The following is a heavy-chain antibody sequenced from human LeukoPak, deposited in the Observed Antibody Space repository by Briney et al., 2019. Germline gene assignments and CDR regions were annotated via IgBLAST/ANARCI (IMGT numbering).Heavy chain of an antibody. CDR3: ARHSDGGGSYRRSFDY. D-gene: IGHD1-26*01. J-gene: IGHJ4*02. CDR2: IYYSGGT. V-gene: IGHV4-59*08. Sequence: SETLSLTCTVSGGSISSYYWSWIRQPPGKGLEWIGYIYYSGGTNYNPSLKSRVTISVDTSKNQFSLKLSSVTAADTAVYYCARHSDGGGSYRRSFDYWGQGTLVIVSS. CDR1: GGSISSYY.